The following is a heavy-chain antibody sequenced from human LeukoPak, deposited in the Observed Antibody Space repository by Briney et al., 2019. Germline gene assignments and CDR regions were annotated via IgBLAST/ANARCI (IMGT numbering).Heavy chain of an antibody. CDR2: IYTSGST. CDR3: ARDSSSWYGSFH. V-gene: IGHV4-4*07. J-gene: IGHJ1*01. Sequence: SETLSLTCTVSGGSITSYYWSWIRQPAGKGLEWIGRIYTSGSTNYNPSLKSRVTISVDTSKNQFSLKLSSATAADTAVYYCARDSSSWYGSFHWGQGTLVTVSS. D-gene: IGHD6-13*01. CDR1: GGSITSYY.